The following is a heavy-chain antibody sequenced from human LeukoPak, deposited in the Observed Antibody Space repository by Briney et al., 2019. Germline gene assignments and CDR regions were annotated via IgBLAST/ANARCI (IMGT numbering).Heavy chain of an antibody. J-gene: IGHJ4*02. D-gene: IGHD5-18*01. Sequence: SETLSLTCTVSNYSISSGYYWGWIRQSPGKGLEWIWSMYHGGSTYYNPSLRSRVTISVDTSKNQFSLKLNSVTAADTAVYYCARARGYSYGYVNRYFDYWGQGTLVTVSS. CDR3: ARARGYSYGYVNRYFDY. V-gene: IGHV4-38-2*02. CDR2: MYHGGST. CDR1: NYSISSGYY.